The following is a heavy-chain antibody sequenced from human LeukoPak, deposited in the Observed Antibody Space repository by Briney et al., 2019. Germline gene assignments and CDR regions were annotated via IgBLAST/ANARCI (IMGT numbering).Heavy chain of an antibody. CDR3: AKDLGVVIHYFDY. CDR2: ISYDGSNK. V-gene: IGHV3-30*18. Sequence: GGSLRLSCAASGFTFSSYGVHWVRQAPGKGLGWVAVISYDGSNKYYADSVKGRFTISRDNSKNTLYLQMNSLRAEDTAVYYCAKDLGVVIHYFDYWGQGTLVTVSS. CDR1: GFTFSSYG. D-gene: IGHD3-3*01. J-gene: IGHJ4*02.